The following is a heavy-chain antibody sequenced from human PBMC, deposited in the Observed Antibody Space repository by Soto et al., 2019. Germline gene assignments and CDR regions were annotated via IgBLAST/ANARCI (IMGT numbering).Heavy chain of an antibody. J-gene: IGHJ5*02. Sequence: QTLSHPCTISGGSVSCNTASWNWIRQSPSRGLEWLGRTYFRSKWYNDYAVSVKSRIIINPDTSNNQFSLQLNSVTPEDTAVYFCAKGDNLGPKTGYAFDPWGQGIMVTVSS. D-gene: IGHD5-12*01. CDR2: TYFRSKWYN. V-gene: IGHV6-1*01. CDR1: GGSVSCNTAS. CDR3: AKGDNLGPKTGYAFDP.